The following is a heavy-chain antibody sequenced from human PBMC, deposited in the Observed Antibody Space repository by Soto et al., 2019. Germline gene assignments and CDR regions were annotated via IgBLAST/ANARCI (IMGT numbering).Heavy chain of an antibody. J-gene: IGHJ6*02. CDR1: YGTIRDVGDH. V-gene: IGHV4-30-4*08. D-gene: IGHD3-9*01. CDR3: ARTSITIVGPSNDYSGTGV. CDR2: ISYSGST. Sequence: LLTQRHTKTVAYGTIRDVGDHWICKRKPPGKGLEWIGYISYSGSTHYSPSLKSRVSITVDTSKNQFSLNLASVSAEDTAVYYCARTSITIVGPSNDYSGTGVWGLGTTVTVSS.